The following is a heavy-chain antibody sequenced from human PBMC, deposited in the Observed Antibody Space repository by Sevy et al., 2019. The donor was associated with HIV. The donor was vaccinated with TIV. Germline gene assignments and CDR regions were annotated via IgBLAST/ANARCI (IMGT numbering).Heavy chain of an antibody. V-gene: IGHV3-21*01. CDR3: ARDLCTGGVCPRWGYYYYGMDV. CDR1: GFMFSTYS. Sequence: GGSLRLSCAASGFMFSTYSMNWVRQAPGKGLEWVSSVSSSSTYIYYADSVKGRFTISRDNAKNSLYLQMNSLRAEDTAVYYCARDLCTGGVCPRWGYYYYGMDVWSQGTTVTVSS. J-gene: IGHJ6*02. CDR2: VSSSSTYI. D-gene: IGHD2-8*02.